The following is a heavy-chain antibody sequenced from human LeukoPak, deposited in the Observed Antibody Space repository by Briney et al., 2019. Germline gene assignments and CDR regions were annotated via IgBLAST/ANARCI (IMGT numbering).Heavy chain of an antibody. CDR1: GGTFSSYA. V-gene: IGHV1-18*01. J-gene: IGHJ4*02. CDR3: AREQDYYYDSSGYYY. D-gene: IGHD3-22*01. CDR2: ISAYNGNT. Sequence: ALVKVSCKASGGTFSSYAISWVRQAPGQGLEWMGWISAYNGNTNYAQKLQGRVTMTTDTSTSTAYMELRSLRSDDTAVYYCAREQDYYYDSSGYYYWGQGTLVTVSS.